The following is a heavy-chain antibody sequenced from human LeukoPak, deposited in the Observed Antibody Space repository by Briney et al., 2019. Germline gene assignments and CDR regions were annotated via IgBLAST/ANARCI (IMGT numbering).Heavy chain of an antibody. CDR1: GYTFTGYH. V-gene: IGHV1-69*13. Sequence: ASVKVSCKASGYTFTGYHMHWVRQAPGQGLEWMGGIIPIFGTANYAQKFQGRVTITADESTSTAYMELSSLRSEDTAVYYCARDRATMVRGVIITSWFDPWGQGTLVTVSS. CDR3: ARDRATMVRGVIITSWFDP. J-gene: IGHJ5*02. CDR2: IIPIFGTA. D-gene: IGHD3-10*01.